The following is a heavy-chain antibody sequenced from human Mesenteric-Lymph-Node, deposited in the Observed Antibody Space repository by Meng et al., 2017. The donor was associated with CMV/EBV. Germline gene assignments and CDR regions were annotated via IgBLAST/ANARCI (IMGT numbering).Heavy chain of an antibody. V-gene: IGHV3-21*01. J-gene: IGHJ6*02. CDR1: GFTFSSYA. CDR2: ISSSSSYI. Sequence: GESLKISCAASGFTFSSYAMSWVRQAPGKGLEWVSSISSSSSYIYYADSVKGRFTISRDNAKNSLYLQMNSLRAEDTAVYYCARVETSYYYYGMDVWGQGTTVTVSS. CDR3: ARVETSYYYYGMDV.